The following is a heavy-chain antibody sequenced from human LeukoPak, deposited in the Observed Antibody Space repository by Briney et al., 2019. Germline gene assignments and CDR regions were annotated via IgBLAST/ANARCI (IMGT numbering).Heavy chain of an antibody. J-gene: IGHJ5*02. CDR2: IWYDGSNK. CDR1: GFTFSSYG. D-gene: IGHD2-8*01. CDR3: TRANKGVYARAGEDWFDA. V-gene: IGHV3-33*01. Sequence: GGSLRLSCAASGFTFSSYGMHWVRQAPGKGLEWVAVIWYDGSNKYYADSVKGRFTISRDNSKNTLYLQMSSLGAEDTAVYYCTRANKGVYARAGEDWFDAWGQGTLVTVCS.